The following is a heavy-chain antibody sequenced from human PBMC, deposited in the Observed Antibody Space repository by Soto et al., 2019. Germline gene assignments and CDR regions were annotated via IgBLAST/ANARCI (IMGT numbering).Heavy chain of an antibody. J-gene: IGHJ4*02. Sequence: SETLSLTCTVSGGSISSVGYYWSWIRQHPGKGLEWIGYIYYSGSTYYNPPLKSRVTISVDTSKNQFSLKLSSVTAADTAVYYCARGTYYYDSSGYRNTYYFDYWGQGTLVTVSS. D-gene: IGHD3-22*01. CDR3: ARGTYYYDSSGYRNTYYFDY. V-gene: IGHV4-31*03. CDR1: GGSISSVGYY. CDR2: IYYSGST.